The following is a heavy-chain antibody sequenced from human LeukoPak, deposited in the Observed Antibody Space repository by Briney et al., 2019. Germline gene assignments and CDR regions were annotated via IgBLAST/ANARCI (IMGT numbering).Heavy chain of an antibody. J-gene: IGHJ6*03. Sequence: PGGSLRLSCAASGFTFSSYGMSWVRQAPGKGLEWVSSISSSSSYIYYADSVKGRFTISRDNAKNSLYLQMNSLRAEDTAVYYCARAGYRYYYYYMDVWGKGTTVTISS. CDR2: ISSSSSYI. CDR3: ARAGYRYYYYYMDV. D-gene: IGHD3-16*02. CDR1: GFTFSSYG. V-gene: IGHV3-21*01.